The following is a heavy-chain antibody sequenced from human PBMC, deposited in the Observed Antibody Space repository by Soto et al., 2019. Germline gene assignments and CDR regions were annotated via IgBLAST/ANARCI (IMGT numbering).Heavy chain of an antibody. CDR2: VKRDESRK. J-gene: IGHJ3*02. D-gene: IGHD1-26*01. Sequence: EVQLVESGGGLVRPGESLRLTCVASGFSLSNYWMTWVRQVPGKGLEWVANVKRDESRKSYLDSVRCRFTVSRDNARNSLYLQLTTLSAEVTALYYCARDVTPGESTLYFDAFDIWGQGTMVTVSS. CDR1: GFSLSNYW. CDR3: ARDVTPGESTLYFDAFDI. V-gene: IGHV3-7*05.